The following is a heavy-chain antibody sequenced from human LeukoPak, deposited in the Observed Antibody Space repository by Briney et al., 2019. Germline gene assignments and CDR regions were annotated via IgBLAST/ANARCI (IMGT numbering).Heavy chain of an antibody. V-gene: IGHV4-34*12. CDR1: GGSFSGYY. Sequence: SETLSLTCAVYGGSFSGYYWSWIRQPPGKGLEWIGNIFYSGSTYYSPSLKSRVTISLDTSRNQFSLKLDSVTAADTAVYYCAKSNGYGLVDIWGQGTMVTVSS. J-gene: IGHJ3*02. CDR2: IFYSGST. CDR3: AKSNGYGLVDI. D-gene: IGHD3-10*01.